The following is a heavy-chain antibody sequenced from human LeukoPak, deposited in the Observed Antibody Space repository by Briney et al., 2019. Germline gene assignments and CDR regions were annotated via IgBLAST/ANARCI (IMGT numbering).Heavy chain of an antibody. J-gene: IGHJ4*02. CDR3: ARSEGYYYGSGSFFDY. CDR2: INPNSGGT. D-gene: IGHD3-10*01. Sequence: ASVKVSCKASGYTFTGYYMHWVRQAPGQGLGGMGWINPNSGGTNYAQKFRGRVTMTRDTSISTAYMELSRLRSDDTAVYYCARSEGYYYGSGSFFDYWGQGTLVTVSS. CDR1: GYTFTGYY. V-gene: IGHV1-2*02.